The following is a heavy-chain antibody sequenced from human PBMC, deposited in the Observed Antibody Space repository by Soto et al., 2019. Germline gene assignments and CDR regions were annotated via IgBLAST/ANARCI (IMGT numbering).Heavy chain of an antibody. CDR1: GFTFSSYG. Sequence: QVQLVESGGGVVQPGRSLRLSCAASGFTFSSYGMHWVRQAPGKGLEWVAVISYDGSNKYYADSVKGRFTISRDNSKNTLYLQMNSLRAEDTAVYYCAKQMEGYCSGGSCYSVAFDIWGQGTMVTVSS. V-gene: IGHV3-30*18. CDR3: AKQMEGYCSGGSCYSVAFDI. D-gene: IGHD2-15*01. CDR2: ISYDGSNK. J-gene: IGHJ3*02.